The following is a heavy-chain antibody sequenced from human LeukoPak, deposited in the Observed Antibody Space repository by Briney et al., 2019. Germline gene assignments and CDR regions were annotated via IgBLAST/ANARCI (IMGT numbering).Heavy chain of an antibody. Sequence: GASEKVSCKTSGYTFTDYYLHWVRQAPGQELAWMGWSNPNSGDTGYAQKIQGSITETRDTSITTAYMEVSKLRADGTAVYYCAKRRRVEAPTQGDPFYWGQGTMVTVSS. V-gene: IGHV1-2*02. CDR1: GYTFTDYY. D-gene: IGHD3-16*01. J-gene: IGHJ4*02. CDR3: AKRRRVEAPTQGDPFY. CDR2: SNPNSGDT.